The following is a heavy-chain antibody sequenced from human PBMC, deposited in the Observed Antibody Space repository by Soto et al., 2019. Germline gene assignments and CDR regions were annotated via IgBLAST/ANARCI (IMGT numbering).Heavy chain of an antibody. CDR2: MSHSGGT. D-gene: IGHD2-21*02. Sequence: QVQLQQWGAGLLKPSETLSLTCAVYGGSVNSGNYYWSWIRQPPGKGLEWIGEMSHSGGTHFYPSLKSPVTISVDTSKIPFSLKMRSVTAAASVLSYCVRLARVTATTVVDAFDIWGPGTLVTVSS. J-gene: IGHJ3*02. V-gene: IGHV4-34*01. CDR1: GGSVNSGNYY. CDR3: VRLARVTATTVVDAFDI.